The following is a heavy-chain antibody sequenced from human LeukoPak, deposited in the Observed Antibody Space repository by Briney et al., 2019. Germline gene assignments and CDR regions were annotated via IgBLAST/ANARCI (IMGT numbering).Heavy chain of an antibody. CDR3: ARDGTYYYDSSGYYYGWFDP. CDR1: GGSISSYY. J-gene: IGHJ5*02. CDR2: IYYSGRT. Sequence: PSETLSLTCTVSGGSISSYYWSWIRQPPGKGLEWIGYIYYSGRTNYNPSLKSRVTMSVDTSKNQFSLKLSSVTAADTAVYYCARDGTYYYDSSGYYYGWFDPWGQGTLVTVSA. D-gene: IGHD3-22*01. V-gene: IGHV4-59*01.